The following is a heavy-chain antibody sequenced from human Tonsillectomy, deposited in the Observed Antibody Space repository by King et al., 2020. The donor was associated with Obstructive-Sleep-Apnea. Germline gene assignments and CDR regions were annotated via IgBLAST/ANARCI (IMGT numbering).Heavy chain of an antibody. D-gene: IGHD6-13*01. J-gene: IGHJ4*02. CDR1: GFTFSSYA. CDR3: ARDPGVSAAGILGYYFDY. CDR2: ISYDGGNK. Sequence: VQLVESGGGVVQPGRSLRLSCAASGFTFSSYAMHWVRQAPGKGLEWLAVISYDGGNKYYADSVKGRFTISRDNSKNTLYLQMNSLRAEDTAVYYCARDPGVSAAGILGYYFDYWGQGTLVTVSS. V-gene: IGHV3-30*04.